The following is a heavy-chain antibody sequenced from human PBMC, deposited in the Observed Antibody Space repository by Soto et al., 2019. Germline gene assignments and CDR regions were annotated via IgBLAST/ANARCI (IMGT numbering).Heavy chain of an antibody. CDR2: ISAYNGNT. CDR3: ARDRPGVAAAGTGWFDP. CDR1: GYTFTSYG. J-gene: IGHJ5*02. D-gene: IGHD6-13*01. V-gene: IGHV1-18*04. Sequence: VSVKVSCKASGYTFTSYGISWVRQAPGQGLEWMGWISAYNGNTNYAQKLQGRVTMTTDTSTSTAYMELRSLRSDDTAVYYCARDRPGVAAAGTGWFDPWGEGTLVTVSS.